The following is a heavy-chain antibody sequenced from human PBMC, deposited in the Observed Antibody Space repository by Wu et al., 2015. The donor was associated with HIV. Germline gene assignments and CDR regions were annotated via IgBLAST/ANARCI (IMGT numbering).Heavy chain of an antibody. V-gene: IGHV1-46*03. CDR1: AYSFIDYY. CDR3: ATRIGNMEAFNI. J-gene: IGHJ3*02. Sequence: QVQLVQSGGEVRKPGASVKISCKASAYSFIDYYVHWVRQAPGHGLEWVGIINPSSGSTSYAQKFKGRVTMSRDTSTATVYMELRSLRSDDTAMYYCATRIGNMEAFNIWGQGTMVIVSS. CDR2: INPSSGST. D-gene: IGHD1/OR15-1a*01.